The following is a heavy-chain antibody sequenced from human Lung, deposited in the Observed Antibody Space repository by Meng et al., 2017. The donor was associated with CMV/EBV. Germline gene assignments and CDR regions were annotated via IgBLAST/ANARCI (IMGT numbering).Heavy chain of an antibody. D-gene: IGHD3-22*01. V-gene: IGHV3-11*01. CDR1: GFTFSDFY. CDR2: ITSSGRTI. CDR3: ARGSRVTMIVVAPSG. J-gene: IGHJ4*02. Sequence: GGSLRLXCAASGFTFSDFYMSWIRQAPGKGLEWVSYITSSGRTIHYADSVKGRFTVSRDNAKNSLYLQMNSLRAEDTAVYYCARGSRVTMIVVAPSGWGQGTLVTVSS.